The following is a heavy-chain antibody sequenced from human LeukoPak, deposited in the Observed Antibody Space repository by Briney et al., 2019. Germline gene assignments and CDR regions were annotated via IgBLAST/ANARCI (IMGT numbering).Heavy chain of an antibody. CDR1: GFTFSTFP. J-gene: IGHJ4*02. Sequence: PGGSLRLSCLASGFTFSTFPIHWVRQAPGKGLEYVTAISSDGGTAYYADSVKGRFTISRDNSKNTLFLQMSSLRAEDTAVYYCVKARGYCSTSSCFLEYWGQGTLVTVSS. D-gene: IGHD2-2*01. CDR3: VKARGYCSTSSCFLEY. V-gene: IGHV3-64D*06. CDR2: ISSDGGTA.